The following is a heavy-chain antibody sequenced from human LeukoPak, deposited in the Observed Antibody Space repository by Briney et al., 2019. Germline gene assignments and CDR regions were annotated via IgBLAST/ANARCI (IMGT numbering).Heavy chain of an antibody. CDR3: AKAYFAMVRGPFDY. Sequence: GGSLRLSCAASGFTFSSYAMSWVRQAPGKGLEWVSAISGSGGSTYYADSVKGRFTISRDNSRNTLYLQMNSLRAEDTAVYYCAKAYFAMVRGPFDYWGQGTLATVSS. J-gene: IGHJ4*02. CDR2: ISGSGGST. CDR1: GFTFSSYA. D-gene: IGHD3-10*01. V-gene: IGHV3-23*01.